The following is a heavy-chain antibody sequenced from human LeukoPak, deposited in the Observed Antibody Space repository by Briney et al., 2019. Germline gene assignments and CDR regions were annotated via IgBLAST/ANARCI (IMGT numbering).Heavy chain of an antibody. Sequence: PSETLSLTCAVSGGSISSYYWTWIRQPPGKGLEWVGYIQNSAIYRAKIKSSPSLQSRVSLSIDTSTNQVSLTVNSVTAADTAVYYCARLSSTLYYSMDVWGPGTAVTVSS. J-gene: IGHJ6*02. CDR1: GGSISSYY. CDR2: IQNSAIYRAKI. D-gene: IGHD6-6*01. CDR3: ARLSSTLYYSMDV. V-gene: IGHV4-59*08.